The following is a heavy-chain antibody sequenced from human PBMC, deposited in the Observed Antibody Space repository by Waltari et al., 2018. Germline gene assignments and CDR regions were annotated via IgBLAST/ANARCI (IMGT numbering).Heavy chain of an antibody. D-gene: IGHD7-27*01. V-gene: IGHV3-7*01. J-gene: IGHJ4*02. CDR2: IYKDGSEK. CDR1: GFPFTDYW. Sequence: EVHLVESGGGLVQRGGSLRLSCAASGFPFTDYWMSWVRQAPGKGPEWVANIYKDGSEKNYVDYVKGRFTISRDNAKDSVYLQMNSLRADDTAMYYCVRDHWGPDYWGQGTLVTVSS. CDR3: VRDHWGPDY.